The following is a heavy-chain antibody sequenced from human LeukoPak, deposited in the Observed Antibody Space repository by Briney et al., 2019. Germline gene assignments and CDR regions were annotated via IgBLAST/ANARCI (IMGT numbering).Heavy chain of an antibody. CDR1: GYTFTSYD. D-gene: IGHD4-23*01. V-gene: IGHV1-8*01. CDR3: AAEFMTMVVNGAAFDI. Sequence: ASVKVSCKASGYTFTSYDINWVRQATGQGLEWMGWMNPNSGNTGYAQKFQGRVTMTRNTSISTAYMELSSLRSEDTAVYYCAAEFMTMVVNGAAFDIWGQGTMVTVSS. CDR2: MNPNSGNT. J-gene: IGHJ3*02.